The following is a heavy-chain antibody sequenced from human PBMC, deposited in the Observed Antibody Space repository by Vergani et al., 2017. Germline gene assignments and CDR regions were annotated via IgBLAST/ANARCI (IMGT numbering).Heavy chain of an antibody. CDR1: GFTFGYYA. D-gene: IGHD2-8*02. V-gene: IGHV3-49*03. J-gene: IGHJ6*03. CDR3: ARDRGDWRYSRYFYNYYMDV. CDR2: IRSNAYGQAT. Sequence: EVQLVESGGDLVQPGRSLRLSCTASGFTFGYYAMDWFRQAPGQGLEWVGGIRSNAYGQATIYAASVKGRFTISRDNSKSTLFLQMNSLRVEDMAVYYCARDRGDWRYSRYFYNYYMDVWGKGTTVTVSS.